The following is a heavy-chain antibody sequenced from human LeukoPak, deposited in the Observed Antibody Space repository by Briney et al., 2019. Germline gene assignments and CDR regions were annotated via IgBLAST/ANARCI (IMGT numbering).Heavy chain of an antibody. CDR2: ISYDGSNK. CDR3: AAHTSAGTWALDI. Sequence: GGSLRLSCAASGFTFSSYGMHWVRQAPGKGLEWVAVISYDGSNKYYADSVKGGFTISRDNSKNTLYLQMNSLRAEDTAVYYCAAHTSAGTWALDIWGQGTMVTVSS. J-gene: IGHJ3*02. V-gene: IGHV3-30*03. CDR1: GFTFSSYG. D-gene: IGHD6-13*01.